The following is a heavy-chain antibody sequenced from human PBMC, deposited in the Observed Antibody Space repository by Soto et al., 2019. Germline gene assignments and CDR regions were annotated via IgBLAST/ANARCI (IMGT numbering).Heavy chain of an antibody. CDR3: ARLAWGDYGGGWAPSQFDY. CDR2: IYYSGST. D-gene: IGHD4-17*01. V-gene: IGHV4-39*01. CDR1: GGSISSSSYY. J-gene: IGHJ4*02. Sequence: SETLSLTCTVSGGSISSSSYYWGWIRQPPGKGLEWIGSIYYSGSTYYNPSLKSRVTISVDTSKNQFSLKLSSVTAADTAVYYCARLAWGDYGGGWAPSQFDYWGQGTLVTVSS.